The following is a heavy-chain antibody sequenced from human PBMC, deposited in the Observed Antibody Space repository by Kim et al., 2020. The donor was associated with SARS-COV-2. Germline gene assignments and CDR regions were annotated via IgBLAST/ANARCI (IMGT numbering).Heavy chain of an antibody. Sequence: SETLSLTCTVSGGSISSSSYYWGWIRQPPGKGLEWIGSIYYSGSTYYNPSLKSRVTISVDTSKNQFSLKLSSVTAADTAVYYCARHQRYSSGWYDWGPKSAYYYYGMDVWGQGTTVTVSS. D-gene: IGHD6-19*01. CDR2: IYYSGST. CDR3: ARHQRYSSGWYDWGPKSAYYYYGMDV. V-gene: IGHV4-39*01. CDR1: GGSISSSSYY. J-gene: IGHJ6*02.